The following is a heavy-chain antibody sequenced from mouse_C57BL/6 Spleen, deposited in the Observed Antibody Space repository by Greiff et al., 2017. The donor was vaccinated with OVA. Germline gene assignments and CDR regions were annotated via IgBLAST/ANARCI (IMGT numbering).Heavy chain of an antibody. J-gene: IGHJ3*01. D-gene: IGHD1-1*01. CDR3: AREDGSSS. CDR2: ISYDGSN. CDR1: GYSITSGYY. V-gene: IGHV3-6*01. Sequence: EVQLQQSGPGLVKPSQSLSLTCSVTGYSITSGYYWNWIRQFPGNKLEWMGYISYDGSNNYNPSLKNRISITRDTSKNQFFLKLNSVTTEDTATYYCAREDGSSSWGQGTLVTVSA.